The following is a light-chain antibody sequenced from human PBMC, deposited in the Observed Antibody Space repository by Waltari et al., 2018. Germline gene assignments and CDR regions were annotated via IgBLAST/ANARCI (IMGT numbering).Light chain of an antibody. V-gene: IGKV3-20*01. Sequence: EIVLTQSPGTLSLSPGERATLSCRASQSVSSSYLAWYQQKPGQTPRLLIYGASTRATGIPDRFRGRGSGTDFTLTITRLEPEDFAVYYCQQYGSFFGPGTRVDIK. CDR3: QQYGSF. CDR1: QSVSSSY. J-gene: IGKJ3*01. CDR2: GAS.